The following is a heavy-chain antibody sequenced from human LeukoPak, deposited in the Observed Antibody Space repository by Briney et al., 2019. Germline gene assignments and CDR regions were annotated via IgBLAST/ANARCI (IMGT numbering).Heavy chain of an antibody. V-gene: IGHV1-2*02. D-gene: IGHD7-27*01. J-gene: IGHJ3*02. CDR1: GYTLTGFY. CDR3: ARDQYAWGDALDI. Sequence: ASVKVSCNASGYTLTGFYMHWVRQAPRQGPEWMGWINPNSGDTNYAQKFQGRVTMTRDTSINTAYMELSRLTSDDTAVYYCARDQYAWGDALDIWGQGTMVTVSS. CDR2: INPNSGDT.